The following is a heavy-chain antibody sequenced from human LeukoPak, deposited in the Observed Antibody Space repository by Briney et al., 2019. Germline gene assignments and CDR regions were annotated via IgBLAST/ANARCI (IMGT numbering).Heavy chain of an antibody. Sequence: GGSLRLSCAASGFTFSDYYMSWIRQAPGKGLEWVANIKQDGSEKYYVDSVKGRFTISRDNAKDSLYLQMNSLRAEDTAVYYCAREGTTVGMDVWGKGTTVTISS. CDR2: IKQDGSEK. CDR1: GFTFSDYY. V-gene: IGHV3-7*01. J-gene: IGHJ6*04. D-gene: IGHD4-17*01. CDR3: AREGTTVGMDV.